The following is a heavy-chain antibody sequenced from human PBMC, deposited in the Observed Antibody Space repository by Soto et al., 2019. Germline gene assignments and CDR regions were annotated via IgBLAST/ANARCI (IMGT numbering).Heavy chain of an antibody. CDR3: ARTSLDYPNSNDY. CDR1: GYTFTHNG. V-gene: IGHV1-18*01. J-gene: IGHJ4*02. D-gene: IGHD3-9*01. Sequence: QVQLVQSGTEEKKPGASVKVSCKASGYTFTHNGITWVRQAPGQGLEWLGWMSVYNGQIHIAPKSRDRATRPTATPTSTASLEQGTHRSDDTAIFFCARTSLDYPNSNDYGGRGPLFPVPS. CDR2: MSVYNGQI.